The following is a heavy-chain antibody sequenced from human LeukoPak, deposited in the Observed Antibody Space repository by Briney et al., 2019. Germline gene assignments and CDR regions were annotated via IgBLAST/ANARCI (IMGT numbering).Heavy chain of an antibody. CDR1: GFTFSSYE. Sequence: GGSLRLSCAASGFTFSSYEMNWVRQAPGKGLEWVAVISYDGSNKYYADSVKGRFTISRDNSKNTLYLQMNSLRAEDTAVYYCAKASSPYGSGSYTSFDYWGQGTLVTVSS. J-gene: IGHJ4*02. D-gene: IGHD3-10*01. CDR2: ISYDGSNK. V-gene: IGHV3-30*18. CDR3: AKASSPYGSGSYTSFDY.